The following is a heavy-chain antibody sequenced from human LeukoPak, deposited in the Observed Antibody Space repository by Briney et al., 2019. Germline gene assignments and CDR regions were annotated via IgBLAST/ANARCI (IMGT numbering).Heavy chain of an antibody. J-gene: IGHJ4*02. CDR3: ARSVLSGYSSSWYFV. CDR2: ISSSSSYI. Sequence: GGSLRLSCAASGFTFSSYSMNWVRQAPGKGREGVSSISSSSSYIYYPDPVKGRFTISRDNAKNSLYLQMNSLRAEDTAVYYCARSVLSGYSSSWYFVWGQGTLVTVSS. V-gene: IGHV3-21*01. CDR1: GFTFSSYS. D-gene: IGHD6-13*01.